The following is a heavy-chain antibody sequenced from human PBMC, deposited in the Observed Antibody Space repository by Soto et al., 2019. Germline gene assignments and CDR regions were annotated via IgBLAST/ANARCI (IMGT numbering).Heavy chain of an antibody. V-gene: IGHV1-69*06. J-gene: IGHJ6*02. CDR1: GGTFSSYA. Sequence: QVQLVQSGAEVKKPGSSVKVSCKASGGTFSSYAISWVRQAPGQGLEWMGGIIPIFGTANYAQKFQGRVTITADKSTSTAYMELSSLRSEDTAVYYCARVPAYIGGNSDYYYYGMDVWGQGTTVTVSS. CDR2: IIPIFGTA. CDR3: ARVPAYIGGNSDYYYYGMDV. D-gene: IGHD2-21*02.